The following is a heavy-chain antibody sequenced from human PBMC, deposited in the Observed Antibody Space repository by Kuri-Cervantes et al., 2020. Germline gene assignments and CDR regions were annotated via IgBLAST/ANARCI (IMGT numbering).Heavy chain of an antibody. CDR2: IYHSGST. J-gene: IGHJ3*02. CDR3: ARVWGYCSGGSCYSNTFDI. V-gene: IGHV4-4*02. D-gene: IGHD2-15*01. Sequence: SETLSLTCAVSGGSIRSSNWWSWVRQPPGKGLEWIGEIYHSGSTNYKSSLKSRVTISVDKSKNQFSLKLSSVTAADTAVYYCARVWGYCSGGSCYSNTFDIWGQGTMVTVSS. CDR1: GGSIRSSNW.